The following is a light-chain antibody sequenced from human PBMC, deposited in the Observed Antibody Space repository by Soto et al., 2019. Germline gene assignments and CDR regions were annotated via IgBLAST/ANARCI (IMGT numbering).Light chain of an antibody. J-gene: IGKJ4*01. Sequence: DIQMTQSPSTLSASVGDRVTITCRASQSVSTSLAWYQRQPGKAPKLLIYQASTLGSGVPSRFSGSASETEFTLSISSLQPDDFATYYCQKYNNYPLTFGGGTKVEIK. CDR2: QAS. V-gene: IGKV1-5*03. CDR1: QSVSTS. CDR3: QKYNNYPLT.